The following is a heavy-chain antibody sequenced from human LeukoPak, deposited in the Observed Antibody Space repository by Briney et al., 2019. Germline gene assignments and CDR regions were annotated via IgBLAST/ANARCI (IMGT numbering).Heavy chain of an antibody. CDR1: GYIFTGYY. V-gene: IGHV1-2*02. Sequence: GASVKVSCKASGYIFTGYYMHWVRQAPGQGLEWMGWTNPNSGGTNYAQKFQGRVTMTRDTSISTAYMELSRLRSDDTAVYYCAGGRVWFGEPDHAFDIWGQGTMVTVSS. CDR3: AGGRVWFGEPDHAFDI. D-gene: IGHD3-10*01. CDR2: TNPNSGGT. J-gene: IGHJ3*02.